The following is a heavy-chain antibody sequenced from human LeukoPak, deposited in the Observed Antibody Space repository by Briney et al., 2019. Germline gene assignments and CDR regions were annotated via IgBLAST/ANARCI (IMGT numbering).Heavy chain of an antibody. CDR3: ARMGVSYYYDSSTYYPIAFDV. CDR1: GYSISGGYY. D-gene: IGHD3-22*01. V-gene: IGHV4-38-2*01. J-gene: IGHJ3*01. CDR2: IFHSGSI. Sequence: PSETLSLTCAVSGYSISGGYYWGWIRQSPGKGLEWIATIFHSGSIYYNPSVKSQATLSVYTSKNQFSLKLNSVLAADTAVYYCARMGVSYYYDSSTYYPIAFDVWGQGTMVTVSS.